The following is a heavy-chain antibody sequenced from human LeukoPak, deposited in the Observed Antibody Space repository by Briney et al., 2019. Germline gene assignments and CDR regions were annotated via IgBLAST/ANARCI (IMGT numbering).Heavy chain of an antibody. V-gene: IGHV1-2*06. J-gene: IGHJ4*02. CDR1: GYTFTGYY. CDR3: ARADSSGWYPFDY. Sequence: ASVKVSCKASGYTFTGYYMHWVRQAPGQGLEWMGRINPNSGGTNYAQKFQGRVTMTRGTSISTAYMELSRLRSDDTAVYYCARADSSGWYPFDYWGQGTLVTVSS. CDR2: INPNSGGT. D-gene: IGHD6-19*01.